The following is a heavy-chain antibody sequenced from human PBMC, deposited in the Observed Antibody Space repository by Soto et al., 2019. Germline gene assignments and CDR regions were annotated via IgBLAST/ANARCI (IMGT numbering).Heavy chain of an antibody. CDR2: INHDGSRI. CDR1: GFSFGGYW. V-gene: IGHV3-74*01. J-gene: IGHJ5*02. Sequence: PGGSLRLSCAASGFSFGGYWMHWVRQAPGKGLVWLSFINHDGSRITYGDSVKGRFTVSRDNAKNTLYLQLDSLTAEDTAVYYCARVNAPDARLHWFDPWGRGTLVTVSS. D-gene: IGHD2-2*01. CDR3: ARVNAPDARLHWFDP.